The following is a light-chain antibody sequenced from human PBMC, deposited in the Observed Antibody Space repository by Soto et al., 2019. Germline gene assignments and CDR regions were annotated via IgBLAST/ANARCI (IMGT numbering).Light chain of an antibody. Sequence: DVQMTQSPYTLSASVGDSVNITCRASQSIRNLLAWYQQKPGKAPKILIYLASTLETKVPSMFSGSGSGTEFTLTISSLQSDDFATYSCQQYNTYPCSFGQGTKLEIK. CDR1: QSIRNL. J-gene: IGKJ2*04. CDR3: QQYNTYPCS. V-gene: IGKV1-5*03. CDR2: LAS.